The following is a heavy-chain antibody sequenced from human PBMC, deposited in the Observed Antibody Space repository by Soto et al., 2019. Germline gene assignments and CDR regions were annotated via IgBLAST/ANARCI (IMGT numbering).Heavy chain of an antibody. Sequence: QLFESGGGLVQLGGSLRLSCAASGFSFHANALSWVRQTPGKGLQWVSTITESGVTAYYADSGKGRFSIYRYNVKAMSHRQISGLSVEYTAVYYCAKVPFTGSWIQDAFHAWGPETRVAVS. J-gene: IGHJ3*01. D-gene: IGHD2-15*01. CDR1: GFSFHANA. CDR3: AKVPFTGSWIQDAFHA. CDR2: ITESGVTA. V-gene: IGHV3-23*01.